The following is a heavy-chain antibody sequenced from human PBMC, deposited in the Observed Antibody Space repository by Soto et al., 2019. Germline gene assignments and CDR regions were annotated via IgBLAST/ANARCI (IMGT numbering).Heavy chain of an antibody. CDR3: AIGCITMVGGVIIPVGPPFDY. J-gene: IGHJ4*02. V-gene: IGHV4-30-4*01. CDR2: IYYSGST. CDR1: GGPIIAVDYS. D-gene: IGHD3-10*01. Sequence: SQTMSLTCTVSGGPIIAVDYSGMWIHQTPGKGLKRIGYIYYSGSTYYNPYLKSRVTISVDTSKIQLSLKLSAVTAADPAVYYCAIGCITMVGGVIIPVGPPFDYWGQGTLVTVFS.